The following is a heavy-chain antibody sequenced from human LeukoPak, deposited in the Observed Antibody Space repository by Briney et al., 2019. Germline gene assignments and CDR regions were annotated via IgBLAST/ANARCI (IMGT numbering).Heavy chain of an antibody. CDR3: AREEMAPYAFDI. CDR2: TYYRSKWYN. V-gene: IGHV6-1*01. J-gene: IGHJ3*02. CDR1: GDSFSSNSAA. Sequence: SQTLSLTCAISGDSFSSNSAAWHWIRQSPSRGLEWLGRTYYRSKWYNDYAVSVKSRITINPDTSKNQFSLQLNSVTSEDTAVYYCAREEMAPYAFDIWGQGTMVTVSS. D-gene: IGHD5-24*01.